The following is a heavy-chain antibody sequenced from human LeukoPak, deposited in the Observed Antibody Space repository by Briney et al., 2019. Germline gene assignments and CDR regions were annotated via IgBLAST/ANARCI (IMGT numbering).Heavy chain of an antibody. CDR1: GGSISSYY. D-gene: IGHD3-9*01. CDR3: ASRSSILSGYQDTLYYFDS. Sequence: SETLSLTCTVSGGSISSYYWSWIRQPPGKRLEWIGHIYYSGSNNYNPSLKSRVTISVDTSKSQFSLKLSSVTAADTAVYYCASRSSILSGYQDTLYYFDSWGQGTLVTVSS. V-gene: IGHV4-59*01. J-gene: IGHJ4*02. CDR2: IYYSGSN.